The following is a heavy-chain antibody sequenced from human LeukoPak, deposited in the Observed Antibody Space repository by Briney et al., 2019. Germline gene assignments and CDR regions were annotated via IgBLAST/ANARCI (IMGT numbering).Heavy chain of an antibody. CDR3: ARDRAGYFDY. J-gene: IGHJ4*02. D-gene: IGHD6-19*01. V-gene: IGHV3-23*01. CDR1: GFTFSNYA. CDR2: ISGSGGST. Sequence: GGSLRLSCAASGFTFSNYAMSWVRQAPGKGLEWVSGISGSGGSTYYADSVKGRFTISRDNSKNTLYLQMNSLRAEDTAVYYCARDRAGYFDYWGQGTLVTVSS.